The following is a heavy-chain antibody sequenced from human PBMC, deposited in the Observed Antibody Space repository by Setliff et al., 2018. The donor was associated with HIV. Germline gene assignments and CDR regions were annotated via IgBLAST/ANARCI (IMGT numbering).Heavy chain of an antibody. Sequence: SETLSLTCTVSGGSINRIDYYWGWIRQPPGKGLEWIGYITYSGSAYYNPSLKSRVTISVDTSKNQFSLRLSPVTAADTAVYYCARGGGPDTNFDSWGRGTLVTVSS. V-gene: IGHV4-39*07. CDR1: GGSINRIDYY. CDR3: ARGGGPDTNFDS. CDR2: ITYSGSA. J-gene: IGHJ4*02.